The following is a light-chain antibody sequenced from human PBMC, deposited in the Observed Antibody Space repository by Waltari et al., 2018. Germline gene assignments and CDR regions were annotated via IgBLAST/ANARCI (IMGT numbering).Light chain of an antibody. V-gene: IGKV1-39*01. CDR3: QQSYSTPRT. CDR1: QSISNY. J-gene: IGKJ2*01. CDR2: AAS. Sequence: DIQMTQSPSSLSTSVGDRVTITCRASQSISNYLNWYQQKPGKAPKLLVYAASSLQSGVPSRFSGSGSGTEFTLTISSLQPEDFVTYYCQQSYSTPRTFGQGTRLEIK.